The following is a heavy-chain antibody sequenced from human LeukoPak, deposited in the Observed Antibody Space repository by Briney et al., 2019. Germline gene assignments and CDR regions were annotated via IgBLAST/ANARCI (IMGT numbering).Heavy chain of an antibody. V-gene: IGHV3-33*01. J-gene: IGHJ6*02. CDR3: ARGPKYSGSWYDYGMDV. D-gene: IGHD6-13*01. CDR2: IWYDGSNK. Sequence: GGSLRLSCAASGFTFSSYGMHWVRQAPGKGLEWVAVIWYDGSNKYYADSVKGRFTISRDNSKNTLYLQMNSLRAEDTAVYYCARGPKYSGSWYDYGMDVWGQGTTVTVSS. CDR1: GFTFSSYG.